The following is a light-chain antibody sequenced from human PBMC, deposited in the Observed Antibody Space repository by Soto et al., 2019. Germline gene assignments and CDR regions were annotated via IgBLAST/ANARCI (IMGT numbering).Light chain of an antibody. V-gene: IGLV2-8*01. CDR3: SSYAGSNRV. CDR2: EVS. J-gene: IGLJ1*01. Sequence: QSALTQPPSASGSPGQSLTISCTGTSSDVGGYNYVSWYQQHPGKAPKLMIYEVSKRPSGVPDRFSGSKSGNTASLTVSGLQAEDEADYYCSSYAGSNRVFGTGTKLTVL. CDR1: SSDVGGYNY.